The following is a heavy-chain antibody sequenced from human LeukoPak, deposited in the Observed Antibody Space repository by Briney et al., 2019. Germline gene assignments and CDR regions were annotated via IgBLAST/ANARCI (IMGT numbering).Heavy chain of an antibody. CDR2: ISGSGGST. J-gene: IGHJ4*02. D-gene: IGHD3-3*01. CDR1: GFTFSSYA. Sequence: PGGSLRLSCAASGFTFSSYAMSWVRQAPGKGLEWVSAISGSGGSTYYADSVKGRFTISRDNSKNTLYLQMNSLRAEDTAVYYCAKGITIFGVVTPFDCWGQGTLVTVSS. CDR3: AKGITIFGVVTPFDC. V-gene: IGHV3-23*01.